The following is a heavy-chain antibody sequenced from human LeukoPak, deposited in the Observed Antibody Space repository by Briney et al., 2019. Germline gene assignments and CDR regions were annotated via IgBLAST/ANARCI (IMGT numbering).Heavy chain of an antibody. CDR1: GGTFSSYA. D-gene: IGHD3-22*01. J-gene: IGHJ3*02. Sequence: SVKVSCKASGGTFSSYAISWVRQAPGQGLEWMGRIIPILGIANYAQKFQGRVTITADKSTSTAYMELSSLRSEDTAVYYCARMGYDSSGYGGAFDIWGQGTMVTVSS. V-gene: IGHV1-69*04. CDR3: ARMGYDSSGYGGAFDI. CDR2: IIPILGIA.